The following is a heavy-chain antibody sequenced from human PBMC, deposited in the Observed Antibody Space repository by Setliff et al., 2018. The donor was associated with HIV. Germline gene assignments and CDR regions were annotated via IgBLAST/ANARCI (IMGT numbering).Heavy chain of an antibody. Sequence: GALRLSCAASGFTFSDYYMNWVRQAPGKGLEWVSYISSSGRTIYYADSVKGRFTISRDNAKNSLYLQMNSLRAEDTAVYYCARDYYDSSGYYYRDAFDMWGQGTMVTVSS. CDR1: GFTFSDYY. D-gene: IGHD3-22*01. V-gene: IGHV3-11*04. J-gene: IGHJ3*02. CDR2: ISSSGRTI. CDR3: ARDYYDSSGYYYRDAFDM.